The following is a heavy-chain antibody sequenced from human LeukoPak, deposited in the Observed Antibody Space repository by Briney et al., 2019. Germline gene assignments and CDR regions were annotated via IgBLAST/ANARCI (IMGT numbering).Heavy chain of an antibody. CDR2: ISSSSSYI. CDR1: GFTFSSYS. CDR3: ARSDPQYYYDSSGCSYPLEFFQH. D-gene: IGHD3-22*01. Sequence: PGGSLRLSCAASGFTFSSYSMNWVRQAPGKGLEWVSSISSSSSYIYYADSVKGRFTISRDNAKNSLYLQMNSLRGEDTAVYYCARSDPQYYYDSSGCSYPLEFFQHWGQGTLVTVSS. J-gene: IGHJ1*01. V-gene: IGHV3-21*01.